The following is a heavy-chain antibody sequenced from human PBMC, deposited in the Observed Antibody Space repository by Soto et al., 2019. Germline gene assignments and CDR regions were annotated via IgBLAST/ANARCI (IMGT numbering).Heavy chain of an antibody. Sequence: QVQLQESGPGLVKPSQTLSLTCTVSGGSISSGGYYWSWIRQHPGKGLEWVGYIYYSGSTYYNPSLKSRVTISVDTSKNQFSLKLSSVTAADTAVYYCARDRASVTGWFDPWGQGTLVTVSS. D-gene: IGHD4-17*01. CDR3: ARDRASVTGWFDP. CDR1: GGSISSGGYY. CDR2: IYYSGST. V-gene: IGHV4-31*03. J-gene: IGHJ5*02.